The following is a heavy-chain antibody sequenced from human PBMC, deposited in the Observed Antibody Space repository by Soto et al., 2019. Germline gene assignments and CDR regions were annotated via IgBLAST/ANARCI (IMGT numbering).Heavy chain of an antibody. CDR2: IIPIFGTA. CDR1: GGTFSSYA. V-gene: IGHV1-69*13. CDR3: AREDKDFWSPGDYYYGMDV. D-gene: IGHD3-3*01. J-gene: IGHJ6*02. Sequence: ASVKVSCKASGGTFSSYAISWVRQAPGQGLEWMGGIIPIFGTANYAQKFQGRVTITADESTSTAYMELSSLRSEDTAVYYCAREDKDFWSPGDYYYGMDVWGQGTTVTVSS.